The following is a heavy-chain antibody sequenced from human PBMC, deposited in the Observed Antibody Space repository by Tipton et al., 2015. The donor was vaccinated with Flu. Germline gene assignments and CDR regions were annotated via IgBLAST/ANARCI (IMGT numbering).Heavy chain of an antibody. CDR2: ITKTGLDT. D-gene: IGHD1-1*01. J-gene: IGHJ4*02. CDR1: TFNSSAYT. CDR3: TTGGGAIKPWDN. V-gene: IGHV3-23*01. Sequence: SLRLSCAISTFNSSAYTMTWVRQSPGKGLEWVSTITKTGLDTYYVPSVTGRFTVSRDHSKHMIYLRVSSLKVEDTALYYCTTGGGAIKPWDNWGQGTQITVST.